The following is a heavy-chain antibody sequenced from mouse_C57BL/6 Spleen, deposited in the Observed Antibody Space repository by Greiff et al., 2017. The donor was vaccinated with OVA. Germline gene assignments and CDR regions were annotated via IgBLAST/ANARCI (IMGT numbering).Heavy chain of an antibody. CDR1: GYAFSSSW. D-gene: IGHD2-4*01. V-gene: IGHV1-82*01. Sequence: VQLVESGPELVKPGASVMISCKASGYAFSSSWMNWVKQRPGQGLEWIGRIYPGDGDTNYNGKFKGKATLTADTSSSTAYMQLSSLTSEDSAVYFGARVGFDFYYAMDYWGQGTSVTVSA. J-gene: IGHJ4*01. CDR2: IYPGDGDT. CDR3: ARVGFDFYYAMDY.